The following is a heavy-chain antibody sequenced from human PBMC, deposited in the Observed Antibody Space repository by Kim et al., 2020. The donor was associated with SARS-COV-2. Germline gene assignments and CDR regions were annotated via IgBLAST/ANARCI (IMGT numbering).Heavy chain of an antibody. CDR3: AKGGSGPPRFEY. CDR1: GFTFSNYA. CDR2: ISGSGSSK. V-gene: IGHV3-23*01. D-gene: IGHD2-15*01. Sequence: GGSLRLSCAASGFTFSNYAMSWVRQAPGKGLEWVSTISGSGSSKYYADSVKGRFTISRDNSKNTLYLQMNSLRAEDTAIYYCAKGGSGPPRFEYWGQGTLVTLSS. J-gene: IGHJ4*02.